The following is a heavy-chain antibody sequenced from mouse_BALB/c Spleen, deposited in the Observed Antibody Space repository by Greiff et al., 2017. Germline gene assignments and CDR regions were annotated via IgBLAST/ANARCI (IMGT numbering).Heavy chain of an antibody. CDR1: GFSFSSYG. CDR3: ARQIDY. J-gene: IGHJ2*01. CDR2: ISSGGSYT. V-gene: IGHV5-6*01. Sequence: EVHLVESGGGLVKPGRSLSLSCAASGFSFSSYGMSWVRQTPGKRLEWVATISSGGSYTYYPDSVNGRFTISNDNAKNTLYLQMSILKSEYTAMYYLARQIDYWGQGTTLTVSS.